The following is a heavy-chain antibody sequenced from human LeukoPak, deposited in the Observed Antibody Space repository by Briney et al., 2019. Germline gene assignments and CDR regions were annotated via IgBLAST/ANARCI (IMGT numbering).Heavy chain of an antibody. V-gene: IGHV4-59*12. CDR1: GGSISSYY. CDR2: IYYSGST. CDR3: ARDHMVRQPL. J-gene: IGHJ4*02. Sequence: SETLSLTCTVSGGSISSYYWSWIRQPPGKGLEWIGYIYYSGSTNYNPSLKSRVTISVDTSKNQFSLKLSSVTAADTAVYYCARDHMVRQPLWGQGTLVTVSS. D-gene: IGHD3-10*01.